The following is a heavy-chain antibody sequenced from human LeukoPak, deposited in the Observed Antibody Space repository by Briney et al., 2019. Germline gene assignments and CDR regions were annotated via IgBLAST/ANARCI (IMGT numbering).Heavy chain of an antibody. D-gene: IGHD5-18*01. V-gene: IGHV3-23*01. CDR1: GSTFSSYA. Sequence: GGSLRLSCAASGSTFSSYAMSWVGQAPGKGLEGVSAISGSGGSTYYADSVKGRFTISRDNSKNTLYLQMNSLRAEDTAVYYCAKVGVRGYSTPPRNGFDYWGQGTLVTVSS. CDR2: ISGSGGST. J-gene: IGHJ4*02. CDR3: AKVGVRGYSTPPRNGFDY.